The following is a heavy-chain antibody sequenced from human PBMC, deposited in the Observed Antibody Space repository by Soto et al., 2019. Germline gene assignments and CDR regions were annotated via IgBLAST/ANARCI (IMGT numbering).Heavy chain of an antibody. CDR3: AGYGNYESHYGMDD. D-gene: IGHD1-7*01. Sequence: GRSLRLSCSASGFTFSNYNMNWVRQAPGKGLEWVSYISTGGSTIYYADSVKGRFTISRDNAKNSLYLQMHSLRDEDTAVYYCAGYGNYESHYGMDDWGQGTTVTVSS. CDR2: ISTGGSTI. J-gene: IGHJ6*02. CDR1: GFTFSNYN. V-gene: IGHV3-48*02.